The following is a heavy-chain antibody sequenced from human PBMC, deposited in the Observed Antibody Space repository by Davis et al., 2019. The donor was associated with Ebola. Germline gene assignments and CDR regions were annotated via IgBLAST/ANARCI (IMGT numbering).Heavy chain of an antibody. CDR3: VRGGGYGGYGMDV. J-gene: IGHJ6*02. Sequence: PSETLSLTCSVSGGSFSGYYWTWIRQPPGKGLEWIGEVDHSGRTNYNPSLKARLTISRDTSKNQFSLKVTSVTAADTAVYYCVRGGGYGGYGMDVWGQGTTVTVSS. V-gene: IGHV4-34*01. CDR1: GGSFSGYY. D-gene: IGHD4-23*01. CDR2: VDHSGRT.